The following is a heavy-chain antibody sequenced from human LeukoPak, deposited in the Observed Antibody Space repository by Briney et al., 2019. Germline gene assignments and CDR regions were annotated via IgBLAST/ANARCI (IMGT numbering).Heavy chain of an antibody. Sequence: GGSLRLSCAGSGFSFSSYGMHWVRQAPGKGLEWMAFIRSDGSNKYYADSVKGRFTISRDNSKNTLYLQMNSLRAEDTAEYYCARAERGLAAAGRGNFDYWGQGTLVTVSS. CDR1: GFSFSSYG. J-gene: IGHJ4*02. D-gene: IGHD6-13*01. V-gene: IGHV3-30*02. CDR2: IRSDGSNK. CDR3: ARAERGLAAAGRGNFDY.